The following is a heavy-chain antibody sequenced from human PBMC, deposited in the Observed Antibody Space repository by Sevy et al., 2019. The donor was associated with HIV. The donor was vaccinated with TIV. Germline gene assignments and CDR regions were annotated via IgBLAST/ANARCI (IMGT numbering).Heavy chain of an antibody. J-gene: IGHJ6*02. Sequence: GGSLRLSCAASGFTFSNAWMSWVRQAPGKGLEWVGRIKSKTDGGTTDYAAPVKGRFTISRDDSKNTLYLQMNSQKTEDTAVYYCTTDVSSGYYYGYYYYGMDVWGQGTTVIVSS. CDR2: IKSKTDGGTT. CDR3: TTDVSSGYYYGYYYYGMDV. V-gene: IGHV3-15*01. CDR1: GFTFSNAW. D-gene: IGHD3-22*01.